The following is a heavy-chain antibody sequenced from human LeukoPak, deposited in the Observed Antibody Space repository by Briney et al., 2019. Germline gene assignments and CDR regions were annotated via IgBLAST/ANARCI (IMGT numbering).Heavy chain of an antibody. CDR1: GGSISNYY. D-gene: IGHD2-2*03. J-gene: IGHJ3*02. V-gene: IGHV4-4*07. Sequence: PSETLSLTCTVSGGSISNYYWSWIRQPAGKGLEWLGRMYASGSTRYNPSLQSRGTISADTSKNQLSLRLSPVTAADTAVYYCARDQSGYGGHNNDAFDIWGQGTMVTVSS. CDR3: ARDQSGYGGHNNDAFDI. CDR2: MYASGST.